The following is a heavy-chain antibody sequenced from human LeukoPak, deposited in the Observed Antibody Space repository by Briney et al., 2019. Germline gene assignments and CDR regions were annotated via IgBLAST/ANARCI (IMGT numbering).Heavy chain of an antibody. D-gene: IGHD3-10*01. Sequence: GGSLRLSCAASGFPFSNYAMDWVRQAPGKGLEWVAVISNDGSNKYYADSVKGRSTISRDNSNNTLYLQMSSLRAEGTAVYYCARTMGSHSGYCFDYWGQGTLVTVSS. J-gene: IGHJ4*02. V-gene: IGHV3-30-3*01. CDR1: GFPFSNYA. CDR2: ISNDGSNK. CDR3: ARTMGSHSGYCFDY.